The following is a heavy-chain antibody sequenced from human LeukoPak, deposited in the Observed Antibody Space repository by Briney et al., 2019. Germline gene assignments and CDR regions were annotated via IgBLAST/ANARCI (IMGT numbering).Heavy chain of an antibody. CDR2: ISAYNGNT. D-gene: IGHD3-3*01. CDR3: ARNSRYDFWSGYSDY. J-gene: IGHJ4*02. CDR1: GYTFTSYG. V-gene: IGHV1-18*01. Sequence: GASVKVSCKASGYTFTSYGISWVRQAPGQRPEWMGWISAYNGNTNYAQKLQGRVTMTTDTSTSTAYMELRSLRSDDTAVYYCARNSRYDFWSGYSDYWGQGTLVTVSS.